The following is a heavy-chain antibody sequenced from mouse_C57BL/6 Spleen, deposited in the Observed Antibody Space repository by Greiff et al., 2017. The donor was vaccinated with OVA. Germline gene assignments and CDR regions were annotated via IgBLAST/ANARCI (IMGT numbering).Heavy chain of an antibody. Sequence: VQLQQSGAELVMPGASVKLSCKASGYTFTSYWMHWVKQRPGQGLEWIGEIDPSDSYTNYNQKFKGKSTLTVDKSSSTAYMQLSSLTSEDSAVYYCARSRYYGSSPFDYWGQGTTLTVSS. CDR3: ARSRYYGSSPFDY. D-gene: IGHD1-1*01. V-gene: IGHV1-69*01. CDR1: GYTFTSYW. J-gene: IGHJ2*01. CDR2: IDPSDSYT.